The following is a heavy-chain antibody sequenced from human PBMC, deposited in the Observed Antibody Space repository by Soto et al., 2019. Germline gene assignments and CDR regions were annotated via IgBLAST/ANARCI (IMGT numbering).Heavy chain of an antibody. CDR1: GGTFSSYG. V-gene: IGHV1-69*01. CDR3: ARDRGIAAAGSGGNWLDP. Sequence: QVQLVQSGAEVKKPGSSVKVSCKASGGTFSSYGISWVRQAPGQGLEWMGGIIPAFRKANYAQKFQGRVTITADESTRTAYMELSSLRSEDTAVYYCARDRGIAAAGSGGNWLDPWGQGTMVNVSS. CDR2: IIPAFRKA. J-gene: IGHJ5*02. D-gene: IGHD6-13*01.